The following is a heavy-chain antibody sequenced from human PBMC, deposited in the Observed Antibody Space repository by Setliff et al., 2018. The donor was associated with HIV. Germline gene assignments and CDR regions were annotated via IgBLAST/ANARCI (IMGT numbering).Heavy chain of an antibody. CDR3: ASSSLGQRGGMDV. CDR1: GFTFSSYA. CDR2: VNRNGNI. Sequence: PGGSLRLSCAASGFTFSSYAMSWVRQAPGKGLEWIVEVNRNGNINYNPSLKSRVTVSVDTSKTQYSLKMISVTAADTAVYYCASSSLGQRGGMDVWGQGTTVTVSS. D-gene: IGHD6-25*01. J-gene: IGHJ6*02. V-gene: IGHV4-34*01.